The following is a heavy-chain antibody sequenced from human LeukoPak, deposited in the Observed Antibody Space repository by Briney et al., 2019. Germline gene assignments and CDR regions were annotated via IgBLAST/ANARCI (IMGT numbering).Heavy chain of an antibody. CDR1: GFTFSSYG. Sequence: PGGSLRLSCAASGFTFSSYGMHWVRQAPGKGLEWGAVISYDGSNKYYADSVKGRFTISRDNSKNTLYLQMNSLRAEDTAVYYCAKDRSRAAWGGSGYLDYWGQGTLVTVSS. CDR2: ISYDGSNK. V-gene: IGHV3-30*18. D-gene: IGHD3-22*01. CDR3: AKDRSRAAWGGSGYLDY. J-gene: IGHJ4*02.